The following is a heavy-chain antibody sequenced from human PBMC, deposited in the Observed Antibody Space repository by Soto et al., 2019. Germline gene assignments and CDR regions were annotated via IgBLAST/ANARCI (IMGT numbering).Heavy chain of an antibody. CDR1: GFTFSSYG. CDR3: AKDNYESTGYYYVGASDI. J-gene: IGHJ3*02. D-gene: IGHD3-22*01. CDR2: ISYDVSYE. Sequence: GGSLRLSCAASGFTFSSYGMHWVRQAPGKGLEWVTGISYDVSYEYYGDSVKGRFTISRDNSKNTLYLQMDSLRGDDTAVYYCAKDNYESTGYYYVGASDIWGQGTLVNVS. V-gene: IGHV3-30*18.